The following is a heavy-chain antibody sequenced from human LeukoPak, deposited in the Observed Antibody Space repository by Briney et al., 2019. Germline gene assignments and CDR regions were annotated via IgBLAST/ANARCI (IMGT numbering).Heavy chain of an antibody. Sequence: GGSLRLSCAASGFTFSSYAMHWVRQAPGKGLEWVAVISYDGSNKYYADSVKGRFTISRDNSKNTLYLQMNSLRAEDTAVYYCARPRGYSGYDEFQHWGQGTLVTVSS. D-gene: IGHD5-12*01. CDR1: GFTFSSYA. CDR2: ISYDGSNK. CDR3: ARPRGYSGYDEFQH. J-gene: IGHJ1*01. V-gene: IGHV3-30-3*01.